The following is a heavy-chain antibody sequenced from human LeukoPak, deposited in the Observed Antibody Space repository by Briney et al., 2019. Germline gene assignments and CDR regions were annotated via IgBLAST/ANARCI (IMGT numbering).Heavy chain of an antibody. V-gene: IGHV4-38-2*01. CDR1: GYSISSVYY. J-gene: IGHJ4*02. Sequence: PSETLSLTCAVSGYSISSVYYWGWIRQPPGKGLEWIGSIYHSGSTYYNPSLKSRVTISVDTSKNQFSLKLSSVTAADTAVYYCACGPAGDSGYWGQGTLVTVSS. CDR2: IYHSGST. D-gene: IGHD2-21*01. CDR3: ACGPAGDSGY.